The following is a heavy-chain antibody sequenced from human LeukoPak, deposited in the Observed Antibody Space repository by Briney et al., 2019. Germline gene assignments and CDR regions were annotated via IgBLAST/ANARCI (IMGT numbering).Heavy chain of an antibody. CDR1: GGTFSTYA. CDR3: ARAQVDTWDY. CDR2: IVPILGIA. D-gene: IGHD5-18*01. V-gene: IGHV1-69*04. Sequence: SVKVSCKASGGTFSTYAISWVRQAPGQGLEWVGRIVPILGIANYAQKFQGRVTITADKSTSTAYMELSSLRSEDTAVYYCARAQVDTWDYWGQGTLVTVSS. J-gene: IGHJ4*02.